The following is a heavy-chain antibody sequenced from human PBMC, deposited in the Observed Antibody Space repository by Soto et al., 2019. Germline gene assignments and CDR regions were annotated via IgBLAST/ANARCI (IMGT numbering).Heavy chain of an antibody. CDR3: AREFLEWLAPYYYYYGMDV. D-gene: IGHD3-3*01. J-gene: IGHJ6*02. Sequence: WASVKVSCKASGYTFTSYYMHWVRQAPGQGLEWMGIINPSGGSTSYAQKFQGRVTMTRDTSTSTVYMELSSLRSEDTAVYYCAREFLEWLAPYYYYYGMDVWGQGTTVTVSS. CDR1: GYTFTSYY. V-gene: IGHV1-46*01. CDR2: INPSGGST.